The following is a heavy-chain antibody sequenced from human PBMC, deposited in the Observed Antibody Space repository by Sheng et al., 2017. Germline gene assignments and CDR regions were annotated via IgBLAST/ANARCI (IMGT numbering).Heavy chain of an antibody. V-gene: IGHV4-39*07. CDR3: ARDRWYSSSWHNWFDP. Sequence: QLQLQESGPGLVKPSETLSLTCTVSGGSISSSSYYWGWIRQPPGKGLEWIGSIYYSGSTYYNPSLKSRVTISVDTSKNQFSLKLSSVTAADTAVYYCARDRWYSSSWHNWFDPWGQGTLVTV. CDR2: IYYSGST. CDR1: GGSISSSSYY. J-gene: IGHJ5*02. D-gene: IGHD6-13*01.